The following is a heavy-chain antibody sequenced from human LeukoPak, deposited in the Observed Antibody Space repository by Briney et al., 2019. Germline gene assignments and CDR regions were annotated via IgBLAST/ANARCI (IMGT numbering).Heavy chain of an antibody. Sequence: SLKVSCKASGGTFSNYPITWVRQAPGQGLEWTGRISPILGIANYAQKFQGRVTITADKSTSTAYMELSSLRSEDTAVYYCARDADPPYYCGGDCWGQGTLVTVSS. CDR2: ISPILGIA. D-gene: IGHD2-21*01. CDR1: GGTFSNYP. CDR3: ARDADPPYYCGGDC. J-gene: IGHJ4*02. V-gene: IGHV1-69*04.